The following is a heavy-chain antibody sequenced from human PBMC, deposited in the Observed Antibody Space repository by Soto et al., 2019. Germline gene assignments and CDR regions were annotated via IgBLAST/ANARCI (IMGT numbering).Heavy chain of an antibody. CDR1: GFTFSSYG. V-gene: IGHV3-30*18. D-gene: IGHD3-10*01. CDR3: AKDRDRYGSGSSYYYGMDV. J-gene: IGHJ6*02. Sequence: QVQLVESGGGVVQPGRSLRLSCAASGFTFSSYGMHWVRQAPGKGLEWVAVISYDGSNKYYADSVKGRFTISRDNSKNTLYLQMNSRRAEDTAVYYCAKDRDRYGSGSSYYYGMDVWGQGTTVTVSS. CDR2: ISYDGSNK.